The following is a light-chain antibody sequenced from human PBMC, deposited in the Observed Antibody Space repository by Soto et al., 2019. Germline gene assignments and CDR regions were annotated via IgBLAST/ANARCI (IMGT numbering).Light chain of an antibody. CDR2: WAS. V-gene: IGKV4-1*01. CDR3: QQYYRTPWT. J-gene: IGKJ1*01. CDR1: QSVLYSSNNKKY. Sequence: DIVMTQSPDSLAVSLGERATIHCRSSQSVLYSSNNKKYLAWYQQKPGQPPKLLIYWASARESGVPDRFSGSGSGTDFTLTISSLQAEDVAVYYCQQYYRTPWTFGQGTKVDIK.